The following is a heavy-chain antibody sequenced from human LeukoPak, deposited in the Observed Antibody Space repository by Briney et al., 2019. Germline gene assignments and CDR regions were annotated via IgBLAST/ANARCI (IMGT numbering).Heavy chain of an antibody. CDR3: ARDQSGPNLKIVSIGWSDS. V-gene: IGHV3-7*01. Sequence: GGSLRLSCTASGFIFSNYWMTWVRQAPGKGLEWVANIKEDGNDKFLVDSVKGRFTISRDNAKKTLYLQMTSLRVEDTAIYYCARDQSGPNLKIVSIGWSDSWGQGTLVTVSS. J-gene: IGHJ5*01. CDR1: GFIFSNYW. CDR2: IKEDGNDK. D-gene: IGHD5/OR15-5a*01.